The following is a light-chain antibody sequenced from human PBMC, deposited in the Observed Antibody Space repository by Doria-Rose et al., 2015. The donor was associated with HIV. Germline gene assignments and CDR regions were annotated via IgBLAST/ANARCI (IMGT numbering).Light chain of an antibody. V-gene: IGKV3-11*01. CDR1: QSVSSN. CDR3: QQRSNWPPIFT. Sequence: EIVLTQSPATLSLSPGERATLSCRASQSVSSNLAWYQQKPGQAPRLLICDASNRATGIPARFSGSGSGTDLTLTISSLEPEDFAVYFCQQRSNWPPIFTFGPGTKVDI. CDR2: DAS. J-gene: IGKJ3*01.